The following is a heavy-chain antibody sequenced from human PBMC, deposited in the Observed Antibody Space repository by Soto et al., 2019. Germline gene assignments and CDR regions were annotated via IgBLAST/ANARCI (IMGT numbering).Heavy chain of an antibody. Sequence: SETLSLTCTVSGGSIRSSSYYWGWIRQPPGKGLERIGSIYYSGSTYYHPSLKSRVTISVDMSQNQFSLTLTSVTAADTAVYYCARPQSYYDSSGSAALAYRGQGALVTVSS. CDR2: IYYSGST. CDR1: GGSIRSSSYY. CDR3: ARPQSYYDSSGSAALAY. V-gene: IGHV4-39*01. J-gene: IGHJ4*02. D-gene: IGHD3-22*01.